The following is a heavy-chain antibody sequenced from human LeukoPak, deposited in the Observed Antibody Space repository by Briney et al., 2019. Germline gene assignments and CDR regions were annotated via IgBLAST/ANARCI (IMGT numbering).Heavy chain of an antibody. Sequence: SETLSLTCAVYGGSFSGYYWSWIRQPPGKGLEWIGEINHSGSTNYNPSLKSRVTISVDTSKNQFSLKLSSVTAADTAVYYCARRAVYYDSSGYDFSAFDIWGQGTMVTVSS. CDR3: ARRAVYYDSSGYDFSAFDI. CDR1: GGSFSGYY. CDR2: INHSGST. V-gene: IGHV4-34*01. D-gene: IGHD3-22*01. J-gene: IGHJ3*02.